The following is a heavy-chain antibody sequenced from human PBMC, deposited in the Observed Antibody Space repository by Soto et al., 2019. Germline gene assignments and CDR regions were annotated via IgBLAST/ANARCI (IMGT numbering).Heavy chain of an antibody. D-gene: IGHD3-16*01. CDR3: ARERTDLGAMDV. CDR2: MNPNSGNT. V-gene: IGHV1-8*01. J-gene: IGHJ6*01. Sequence: QMQLVQSGAEVKKPGASVKVSCKASGYSFNSYDINWVRQATGQGLEWMGWMNPNSGNTAYAQKFQGRVTMTRNTSISTAYMELSSLRSADTAVYYCARERTDLGAMDVWGQWTTVSV. CDR1: GYSFNSYD.